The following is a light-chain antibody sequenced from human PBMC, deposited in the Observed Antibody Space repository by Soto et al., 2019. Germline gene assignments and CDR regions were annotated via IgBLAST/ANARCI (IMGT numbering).Light chain of an antibody. V-gene: IGKV3D-15*01. CDR2: DSS. CDR1: DNVGTN. Sequence: IVMTQSPATLSLSPGERVTLSCRASDNVGTNVAWYQQKPGQAPRLLIYDSSTRATGIPDTFSGSGSMTAFTLTSSSLHHEESAVYYCQRYKTWGLSFGGGTKVEI. J-gene: IGKJ4*01. CDR3: QRYKTWGLS.